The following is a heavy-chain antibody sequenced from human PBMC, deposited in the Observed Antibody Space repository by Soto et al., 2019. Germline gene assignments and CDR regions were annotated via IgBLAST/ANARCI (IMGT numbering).Heavy chain of an antibody. Sequence: GASVKVSCKASGYTFTTYSMHWVRQTPGHGLERMGIINPSGGRTSYAQKFQGRVTMTRDTSTSTVHLELSNLRSEDTAVYFCARDGGYDVLTGHYILLYYLDNWGLGTLVTV. V-gene: IGHV1-46*01. CDR1: GYTFTTYS. CDR3: ARDGGYDVLTGHYILLYYLDN. J-gene: IGHJ4*02. CDR2: INPSGGRT. D-gene: IGHD3-9*01.